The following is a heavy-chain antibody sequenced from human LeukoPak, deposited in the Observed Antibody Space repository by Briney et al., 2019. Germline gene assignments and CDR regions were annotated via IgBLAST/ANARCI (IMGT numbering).Heavy chain of an antibody. J-gene: IGHJ4*02. CDR3: ARDQEYYYGSGSYLGY. V-gene: IGHV3-48*01. Sequence: SGGSLRLSCAASGFTFSSYSMNWVRQAPGKGLEWVSYISSSSSTIYYADSVKGRFTISRDNAKNSLYLQMNSLRAEDTAVYYCARDQEYYYGSGSYLGYWGQGTLVTVSS. CDR1: GFTFSSYS. CDR2: ISSSSSTI. D-gene: IGHD3-10*01.